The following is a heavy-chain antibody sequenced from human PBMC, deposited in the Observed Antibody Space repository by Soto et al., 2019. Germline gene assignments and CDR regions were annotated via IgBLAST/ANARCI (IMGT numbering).Heavy chain of an antibody. V-gene: IGHV1-2*02. Sequence: ASVKVSCKASGYTFTGYYVHWVREAPGQGLEWMGWINPETGATSYAQKFQGRVTLSRDTSINTAYLELSSLRFDDAAVYFCAREHYQVISDGMDVWGQGTTVTVSS. CDR1: GYTFTGYY. CDR3: AREHYQVISDGMDV. D-gene: IGHD2-2*01. CDR2: INPETGAT. J-gene: IGHJ6*02.